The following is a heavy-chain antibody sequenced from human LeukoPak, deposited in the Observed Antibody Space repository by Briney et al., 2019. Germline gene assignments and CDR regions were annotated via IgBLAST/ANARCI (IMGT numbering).Heavy chain of an antibody. CDR1: GVSISSYY. CDR3: ARDGGFLDAFGFGDI. V-gene: IGHV4-4*07. D-gene: IGHD3/OR15-3a*01. J-gene: IGHJ3*02. Sequence: PSETLSLTCTVSGVSISSYYWSWIRQPAGKGLEWIGRTYSSGTTNYNPSLRSRVTMSVDTSKSQFSLKLRSVTAADTAVYYCARDGGFLDAFGFGDIWGQGTMVTVSS. CDR2: TYSSGTT.